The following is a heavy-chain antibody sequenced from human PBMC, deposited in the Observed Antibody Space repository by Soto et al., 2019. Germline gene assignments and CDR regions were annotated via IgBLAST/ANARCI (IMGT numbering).Heavy chain of an antibody. CDR2: IYYSGNT. Sequence: TSETLSLTCTVSGGSTSSDNYWSWIRQPPGKGLEWIGHIYYSGNTDYNPSLKSRLAISIDTSKNQFSLKLSSVTAADTAVYFCAREGGESSDGLFYFDSWGQGSLVTVSS. J-gene: IGHJ4*02. D-gene: IGHD3-16*01. CDR3: AREGGESSDGLFYFDS. V-gene: IGHV4-30-4*01. CDR1: GGSTSSDNY.